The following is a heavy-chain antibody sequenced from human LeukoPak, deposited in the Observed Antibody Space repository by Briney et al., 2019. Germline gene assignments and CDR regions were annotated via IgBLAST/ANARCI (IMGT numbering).Heavy chain of an antibody. V-gene: IGHV3-23*01. CDR2: ISGSGGST. Sequence: PGGCLRLSCAASEFTFSSYGMSWDRQAPGKGLEWVSSISGSGGSTQYADSVQGRFAISRDNAKNTLYLQMNSLRAEDTALYSCSRDLLGPADYWGQGTLVTVSS. J-gene: IGHJ4*02. CDR1: EFTFSSYG. CDR3: SRDLLGPADY. D-gene: IGHD2-8*02.